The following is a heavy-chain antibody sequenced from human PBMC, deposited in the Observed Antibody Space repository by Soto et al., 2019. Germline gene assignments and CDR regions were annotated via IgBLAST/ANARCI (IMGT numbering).Heavy chain of an antibody. CDR1: GFTFSNAW. CDR3: TTLGASVAGTIWDYYYGMDV. J-gene: IGHJ6*02. Sequence: GGSLRLSCAASGFTFSNAWMSWVRQAPGKGLEWVGRIKSKTDGGTTDYAAPVKGRFTISRDDSKNTLDLQMNSLKTEDTAVYYCTTLGASVAGTIWDYYYGMDVWGQGTPVTVSS. V-gene: IGHV3-15*01. CDR2: IKSKTDGGTT. D-gene: IGHD6-19*01.